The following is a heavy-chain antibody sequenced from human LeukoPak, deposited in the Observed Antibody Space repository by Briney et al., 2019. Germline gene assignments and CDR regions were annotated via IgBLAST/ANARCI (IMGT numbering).Heavy chain of an antibody. CDR1: GGSISSGSYY. CDR2: ISFSGST. CDR3: ASQDERITMVRGVIRFDY. D-gene: IGHD3-10*01. V-gene: IGHV4-39*01. J-gene: IGHJ4*02. Sequence: PSESLSLTCTVSGGSISSGSYYWGWIRQPPGKGLEWVGSISFSGSTYYTPSHKSRVTISVDTTKNQSSQKLSSVTAADTAVYYCASQDERITMVRGVIRFDYWGQGTLVTVSS.